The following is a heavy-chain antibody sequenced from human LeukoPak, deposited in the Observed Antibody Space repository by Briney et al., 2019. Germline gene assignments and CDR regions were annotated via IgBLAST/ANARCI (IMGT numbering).Heavy chain of an antibody. V-gene: IGHV3-23*01. CDR1: GFTFSNHA. Sequence: GESLRLSCAASGFTFSNHAMSWLRQAPGKGLEWVSALSGNGGTTYYADSVKGRFTVSRDNSKNTLYLQMNSLRAERTAVYYCAKDVQSWPTYFDYWGQGTLVTVSS. J-gene: IGHJ4*02. CDR2: LSGNGGTT. CDR3: AKDVQSWPTYFDY. D-gene: IGHD1-1*01.